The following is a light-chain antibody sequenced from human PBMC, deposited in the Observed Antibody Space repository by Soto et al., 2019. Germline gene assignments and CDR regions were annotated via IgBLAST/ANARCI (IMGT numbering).Light chain of an antibody. CDR1: QSISSL. J-gene: IGKJ1*01. CDR3: QQYNSYSRT. Sequence: DIQMTQSPSTLSASGGEGVAITCRASQSISSLLAWDQQKPGKAPKLLIYDASSLESGVPSRFSGSGSGTEFTLTIGSLQPDDFATYYCQQYNSYSRTFGQGTKVDI. CDR2: DAS. V-gene: IGKV1-5*01.